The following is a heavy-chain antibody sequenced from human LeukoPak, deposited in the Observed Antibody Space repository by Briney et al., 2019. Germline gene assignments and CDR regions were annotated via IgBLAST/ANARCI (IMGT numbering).Heavy chain of an antibody. D-gene: IGHD6-6*01. CDR2: IIPIFGTA. J-gene: IGHJ6*02. V-gene: IGHV1-69*13. CDR3: ARSLYSSSSSNYYYYGMDV. Sequence: SVKVSCKASGGTFSSYAISWVRQAPGQGLEWMGGIIPIFGTANYAQKFQGRVTITADESTSTAYMELSSLRSEDTAVYYCARSLYSSSSSNYYYYGMDVWGQGTTVTVSS. CDR1: GGTFSSYA.